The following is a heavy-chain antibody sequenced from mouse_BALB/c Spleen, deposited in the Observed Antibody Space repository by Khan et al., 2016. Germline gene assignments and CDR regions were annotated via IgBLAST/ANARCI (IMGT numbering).Heavy chain of an antibody. D-gene: IGHD1-1*01. CDR2: IDPANGNT. V-gene: IGHV14-3*02. CDR1: GFNIKDTY. CDR3: ARGYYGSSRYAMDY. Sequence: VQLQQSGAELVKPGASVKLSCTASGFNIKDTYMHWVKQRPEQGLEWIGRIDPANGNTKYDPKFQGKATITADTSSNTAYLQPSSLTSEDTAVYDCARGYYGSSRYAMDYWGQGTSVTVSS. J-gene: IGHJ4*01.